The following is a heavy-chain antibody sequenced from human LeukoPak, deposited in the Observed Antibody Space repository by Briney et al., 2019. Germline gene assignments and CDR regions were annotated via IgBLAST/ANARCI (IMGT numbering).Heavy chain of an antibody. CDR1: GFTFYTYS. Sequence: GGSLRLSCAASGFTFYTYSMNWVRQAPGRGLEWFLSTSSSSNYIYYADSVKGRFTISRNNAKNSLYLQMNSLRAEDTAVYYCARDRIIYGDYGDAFDIWGQGTMVTVSS. V-gene: IGHV3-21*01. CDR2: TSSSSNYI. J-gene: IGHJ3*02. D-gene: IGHD4-17*01. CDR3: ARDRIIYGDYGDAFDI.